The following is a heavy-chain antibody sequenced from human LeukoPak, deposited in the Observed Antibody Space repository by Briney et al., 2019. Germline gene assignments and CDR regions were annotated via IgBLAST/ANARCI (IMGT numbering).Heavy chain of an antibody. V-gene: IGHV3-21*01. J-gene: IGHJ6*03. CDR1: GFTFSNER. CDR2: ITSSSSYI. D-gene: IGHD1-26*01. Sequence: GGSLRLSCAASGFTFSNERMHWVRQAPGKGLLWVSSITSSSSYIKYADSVKGRFTISRDNAKNSLYLQMNSLRAEDTAVYYCARVKAGATIENFYYYYMDVWGKGTTVTVSS. CDR3: ARVKAGATIENFYYYYMDV.